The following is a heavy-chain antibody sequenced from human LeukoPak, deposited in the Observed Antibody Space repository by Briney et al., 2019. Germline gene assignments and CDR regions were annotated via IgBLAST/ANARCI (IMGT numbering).Heavy chain of an antibody. CDR1: GFTFNSYA. Sequence: GGSLRLSCAASGFTFNSYAMHWVRQPPGKGLEWVAAISFDGNEKYYADSVKGRFTISRDNSKNTLYLQMNSLRTEDTAVYYCARARYGGNWGELAYWGQGTLVTVSS. CDR2: ISFDGNEK. CDR3: ARARYGGNWGELAY. D-gene: IGHD4-23*01. V-gene: IGHV3-30*04. J-gene: IGHJ4*02.